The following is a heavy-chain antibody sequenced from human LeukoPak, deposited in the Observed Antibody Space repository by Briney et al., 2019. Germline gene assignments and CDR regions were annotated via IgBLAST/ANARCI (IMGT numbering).Heavy chain of an antibody. Sequence: AGESLKISCKGSGYSFTSYWIGWVRQMPGKGLEWMGIIYPGDSDTRYSPSFQGQVTISADKSISTAYLQWSSLKASDTAMYYCARNLGSSSWYLSYGMDVWGQGTTVTVSS. CDR3: ARNLGSSSWYLSYGMDV. CDR1: GYSFTSYW. V-gene: IGHV5-51*01. J-gene: IGHJ6*02. CDR2: IYPGDSDT. D-gene: IGHD6-13*01.